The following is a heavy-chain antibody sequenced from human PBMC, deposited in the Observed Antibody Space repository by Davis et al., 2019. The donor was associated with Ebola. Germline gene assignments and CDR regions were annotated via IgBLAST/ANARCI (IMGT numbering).Heavy chain of an antibody. CDR3: ARRRYGDIHEGRMDV. V-gene: IGHV1-69*05. J-gene: IGHJ6*02. Sequence: SVKVSCKASGGTFSSYAISWVRQAPGQGLEWMGGIIPIFGTANYAQKFQGRVTMTRDTSISTAYMELSRLRSDDTAVYYCARRRYGDIHEGRMDVWGQGTTVTVSS. CDR1: GGTFSSYA. D-gene: IGHD4-17*01. CDR2: IIPIFGTA.